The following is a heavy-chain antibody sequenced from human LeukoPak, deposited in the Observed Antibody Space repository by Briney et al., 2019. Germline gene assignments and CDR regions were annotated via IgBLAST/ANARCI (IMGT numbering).Heavy chain of an antibody. CDR1: GGSISSYY. D-gene: IGHD6-19*01. V-gene: IGHV4-4*07. J-gene: IGHJ4*02. CDR3: ARGAWYSSGWYEDY. Sequence: SETLSLTCTVSGGSISSYYWSRIRQPAGKGLEWIGRIYTSGSTNYNPSLKSRVTMSVDTSKNQFSLKLSSVTAADTAVYYCARGAWYSSGWYEDYWGQGTLVTVSS. CDR2: IYTSGST.